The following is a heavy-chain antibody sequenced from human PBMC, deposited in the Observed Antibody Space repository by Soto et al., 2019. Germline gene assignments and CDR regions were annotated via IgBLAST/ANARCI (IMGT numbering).Heavy chain of an antibody. CDR1: GFTFSSYT. CDR3: AKLSSGYDSSDY. Sequence: GGSLRLSCAASGFTFSSYTMSWVRQPPGKGLEWVSSITGSGGGTYYADSVKGRFTISRDNSKSTLYLQMNSLRAEDTAVYYCAKLSSGYDSSDYRGQGTLVTVSS. J-gene: IGHJ4*02. CDR2: ITGSGGGT. D-gene: IGHD5-12*01. V-gene: IGHV3-23*01.